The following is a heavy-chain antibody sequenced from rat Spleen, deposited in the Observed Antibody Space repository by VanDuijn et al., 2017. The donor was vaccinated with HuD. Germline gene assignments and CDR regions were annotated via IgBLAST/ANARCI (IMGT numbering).Heavy chain of an antibody. CDR1: GFSLTSYN. V-gene: IGHV2-45*01. D-gene: IGHD1-4*01. CDR3: ARAGYHFDY. Sequence: QVQLMESGPGLVQPSETLSLTCTVSGFSLTSYNVHWVRQPPGKGLEWMGVMWSGGSTDYNSALKSRLSISRDTSKNQVFLKMNSLQTEDTATYYCARAGYHFDYWGQGVMVTVSS. CDR2: MWSGGST. J-gene: IGHJ2*01.